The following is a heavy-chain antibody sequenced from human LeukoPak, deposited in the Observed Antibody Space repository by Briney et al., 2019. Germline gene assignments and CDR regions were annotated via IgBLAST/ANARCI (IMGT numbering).Heavy chain of an antibody. V-gene: IGHV4-34*01. CDR2: INHSGST. D-gene: IGHD6-25*01. CDR1: GGSYSGYY. Sequence: PSETLTLTCAVYGGSYSGYYWSWIRQPPGKGLEWIGEINHSGSTNYNPSLKSRVTISVDTSKNQFSLKLSSVTAADTAVYYCARERARWGQGTLVTVSS. CDR3: ARERAR. J-gene: IGHJ4*02.